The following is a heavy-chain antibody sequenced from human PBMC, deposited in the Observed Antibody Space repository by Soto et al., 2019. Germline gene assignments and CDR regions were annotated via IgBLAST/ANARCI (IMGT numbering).Heavy chain of an antibody. CDR2: IYYSGST. CDR3: ARGLDDSSGYYYYYYGMDV. CDR1: GGSISSGDYC. J-gene: IGHJ6*02. D-gene: IGHD3-22*01. Sequence: SETLSLTCTVSGGSISSGDYCWSWIRQPPGKGLEWIGYIYYSGSTYYNPSLKSRVTISVDTSKNQFSLKLSSVTAADTAVYYCARGLDDSSGYYYYYYGMDVWGQRTTVTVSS. V-gene: IGHV4-30-4*01.